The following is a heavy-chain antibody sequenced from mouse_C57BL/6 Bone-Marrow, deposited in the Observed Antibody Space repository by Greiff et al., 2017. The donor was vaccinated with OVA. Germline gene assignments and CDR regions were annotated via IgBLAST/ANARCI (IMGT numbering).Heavy chain of an antibody. D-gene: IGHD2-12*01. CDR1: GYTFTSYW. V-gene: IGHV1-55*01. CDR2: IYPGSGST. Sequence: VQLQQPGAELVKPGASVKMSCKASGYTFTSYWITCVKQRPGQGLEWIGDIYPGSGSTNYNEKFKSKATLTVDTSSSTAYMQLSSLTSEDSAVYYCARRYAFYWYFDVWGTGTTVTVSS. J-gene: IGHJ1*03. CDR3: ARRYAFYWYFDV.